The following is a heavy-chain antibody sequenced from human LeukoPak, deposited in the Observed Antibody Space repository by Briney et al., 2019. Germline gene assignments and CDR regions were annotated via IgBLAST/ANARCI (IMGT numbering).Heavy chain of an antibody. Sequence: GGSLRLSCAASGFTFNSFGIHGIRQAPGKGLEWVSSISSSSSYIYYADSVKGRFTISRDNAKNSLYLQMNSLRAEDTAVYYCARSRFGELSVATFDIWGQGTMVTVSS. CDR3: ARSRFGELSVATFDI. CDR2: ISSSSSYI. J-gene: IGHJ3*02. V-gene: IGHV3-21*01. D-gene: IGHD3-10*01. CDR1: GFTFNSFG.